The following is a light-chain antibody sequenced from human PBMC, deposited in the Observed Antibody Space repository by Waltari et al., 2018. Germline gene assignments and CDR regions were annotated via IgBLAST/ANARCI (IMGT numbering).Light chain of an antibody. V-gene: IGKV3-11*01. J-gene: IGKJ2*01. Sequence: EIVLTQSPATLSLSPGGRATLSCRASQTVRTYLAWYQQKPGQAPRLLIFDAPSMATGIPAKFSGSGSGTDFTLTVSNLEPEDFAIYYCQQRSNWPYTFGQGTRVEIK. CDR3: QQRSNWPYT. CDR2: DAP. CDR1: QTVRTY.